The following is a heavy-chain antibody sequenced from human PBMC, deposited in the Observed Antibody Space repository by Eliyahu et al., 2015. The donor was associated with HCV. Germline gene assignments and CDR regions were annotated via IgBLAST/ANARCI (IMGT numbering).Heavy chain of an antibody. D-gene: IGHD2-8*01. Sequence: EVQLVESGGGLVQPGGSLRLSCAASGFTFSSYSMNWVRQAPGKGLEWVSYISSSSSTTYYADSVKGRFTISRDNAKNSLYLQMNSLRAEDTAVYYCARDKDSIVHGAWSIPAPFDYWGQGTLVTVSS. V-gene: IGHV3-48*01. CDR2: ISSSSSTT. J-gene: IGHJ4*02. CDR1: GFTFSSYS. CDR3: ARDKDSIVHGAWSIPAPFDY.